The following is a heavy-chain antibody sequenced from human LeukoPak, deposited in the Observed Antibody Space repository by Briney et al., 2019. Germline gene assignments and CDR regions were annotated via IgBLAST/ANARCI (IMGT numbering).Heavy chain of an antibody. V-gene: IGHV3-7*01. CDR1: GFTFSSYW. Sequence: GGSLRLSCSASGFTFSSYWMNWVRQAPGKGLEWVANIKQDGSEKYYVDSVKGRFTISRDNAKNSLYLQMNSLRAEDTAVYFCARDEGIVVVPGAFAYWGQGTLVTVSS. D-gene: IGHD2-2*01. CDR3: ARDEGIVVVPGAFAY. J-gene: IGHJ4*02. CDR2: IKQDGSEK.